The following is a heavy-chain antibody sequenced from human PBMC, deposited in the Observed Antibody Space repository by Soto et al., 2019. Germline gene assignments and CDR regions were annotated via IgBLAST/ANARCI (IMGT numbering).Heavy chain of an antibody. CDR1: GGSISSYY. Sequence: QVQLQESGPGLVKPSETLSLTCTVSGGSISSYYWSWIRQPPGKGLEWIGYIYYSGSTNYNPSLKSRVPISVGTSKTQFTLKLSSVTAADTAVYYCARLRDGVLRIWGQGTLVTVSS. CDR3: ARLRDGVLRI. CDR2: IYYSGST. J-gene: IGHJ4*02. V-gene: IGHV4-59*08. D-gene: IGHD4-17*01.